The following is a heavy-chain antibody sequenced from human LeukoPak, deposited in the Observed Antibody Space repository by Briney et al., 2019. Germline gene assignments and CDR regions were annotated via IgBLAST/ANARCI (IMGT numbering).Heavy chain of an antibody. CDR1: GYTLTELS. CDR3: ATGYYGSGSYSENDY. CDR2: FDPEDGET. Sequence: GASVKVSCKVSGYTLTELSTHWVRQAPGKGLEWMGGFDPEDGETIYAQKFQGRVTMTEDTSTDTAYMELSSLRSEDTAVCYCATGYYGSGSYSENDYWGQGTLVTVSS. D-gene: IGHD3-10*01. J-gene: IGHJ4*02. V-gene: IGHV1-24*01.